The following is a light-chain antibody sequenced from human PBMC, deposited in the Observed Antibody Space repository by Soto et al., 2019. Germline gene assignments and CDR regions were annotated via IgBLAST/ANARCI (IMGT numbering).Light chain of an antibody. CDR2: EVS. V-gene: IGLV2-14*01. CDR3: SSYTSSVTVV. CDR1: SSDVGAYNY. Sequence: QSALTQPASVSGSPGQSITISCTGTSSDVGAYNYVSWYQQHPGKSPKLLICEVSNRPSGVSNRFSGSKSGNTASLTISGPQAEGEDDYSSSSYTSSVTVVFGGGTKLTVL. J-gene: IGLJ3*02.